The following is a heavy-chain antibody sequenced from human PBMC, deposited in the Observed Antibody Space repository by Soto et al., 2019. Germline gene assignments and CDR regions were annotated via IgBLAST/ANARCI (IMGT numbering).Heavy chain of an antibody. CDR2: IYYSGST. J-gene: IGHJ6*02. V-gene: IGHV4-61*01. CDR1: GGSVSSGSYY. D-gene: IGHD4-17*01. CDR3: ARMSRGITVTTTYYYYYGMDV. Sequence: SETLSLTCTVSGGSVSSGSYYWSWIRQPPGKGLEWIGYIYYSGSTNYNPSLKSRVTISVDTSKNQFSLKLSSVTAADTAVYYCARMSRGITVTTTYYYYYGMDVWGQGTTVTVS.